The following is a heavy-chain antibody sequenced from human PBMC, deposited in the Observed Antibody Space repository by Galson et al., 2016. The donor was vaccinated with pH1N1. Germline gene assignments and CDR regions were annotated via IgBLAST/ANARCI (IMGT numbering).Heavy chain of an antibody. Sequence: SLRLSCAASGFTFRSYGMHWVRQAPGKGLEWVPFIRYDGDIKYYADPVKGRFTLSRDNARDTLFRPMTSLRTDDRAVYYCAKGLGTTHYYYFYFMDVWGKGTTVTVSS. D-gene: IGHD1-26*01. CDR2: IRYDGDIK. V-gene: IGHV3-30*02. CDR3: AKGLGTTHYYYFYFMDV. CDR1: GFTFRSYG. J-gene: IGHJ6*03.